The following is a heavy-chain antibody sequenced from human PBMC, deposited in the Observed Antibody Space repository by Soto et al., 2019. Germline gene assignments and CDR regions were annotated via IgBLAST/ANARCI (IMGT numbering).Heavy chain of an antibody. Sequence: PSETLSLTCTVSNDSIRSGTYYWAWIRQPPGRGLEWVGSLSYLGTTDYNPSLKSRVTISKDASKNQFSLKLTSVSAADTAVYFCARGLGRYFDLWGRGTLVTVSS. D-gene: IGHD3-16*01. CDR2: LSYLGTT. V-gene: IGHV4-39*07. CDR1: NDSIRSGTYY. CDR3: ARGLGRYFDL. J-gene: IGHJ2*01.